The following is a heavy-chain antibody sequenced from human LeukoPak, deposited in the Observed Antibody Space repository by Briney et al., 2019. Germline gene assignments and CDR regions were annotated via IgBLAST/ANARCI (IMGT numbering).Heavy chain of an antibody. CDR1: GYSISSGYY. J-gene: IGHJ3*02. D-gene: IGHD3-16*02. CDR3: ARVVQAFDI. V-gene: IGHV4-38-2*02. CDR2: IYHSGST. Sequence: SETLSLTCTVSGYSISSGYYRGWIRQPPGKGLEWIGSIYHSGSTYYNPSLKSRVTISVDTSKNQFSLKLSSVTAADTAVYYCARVVQAFDIWGQGTMVTVSS.